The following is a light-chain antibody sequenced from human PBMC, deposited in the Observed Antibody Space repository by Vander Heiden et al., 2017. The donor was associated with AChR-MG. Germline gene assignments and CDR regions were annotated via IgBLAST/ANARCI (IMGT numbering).Light chain of an antibody. V-gene: IGLV2-14*03. CDR1: SSDIGRYNY. CDR3: SSYTSIATRV. CDR2: DVN. J-gene: IGLJ3*02. Sequence: QPALTQPASVSGSPGQSITISCTGTSSDIGRYNYVSWYQQHPGKAPKLIIHDVNQRPSGISGRFSASKSGNAASLTISGLQAEDEADYYCSSYTSIATRVFGGGTKLTVL.